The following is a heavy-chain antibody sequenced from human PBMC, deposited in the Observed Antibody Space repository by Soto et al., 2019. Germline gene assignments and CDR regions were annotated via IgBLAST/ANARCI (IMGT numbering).Heavy chain of an antibody. CDR3: ARERRPRGVYGHYCDY. J-gene: IGHJ4*02. CDR1: GGTFSSYA. D-gene: IGHD3-16*01. Sequence: QVQLLQSGAEVKKPGSSVKVSCKASGGTFSSYAISWVRQAPGQGLEWMGGIIPIFGTANYAQRFQGRVTITADESTSTAYMELSSLRSEDTAVYYCARERRPRGVYGHYCDYWGQGTLVTVAS. CDR2: IIPIFGTA. V-gene: IGHV1-69*01.